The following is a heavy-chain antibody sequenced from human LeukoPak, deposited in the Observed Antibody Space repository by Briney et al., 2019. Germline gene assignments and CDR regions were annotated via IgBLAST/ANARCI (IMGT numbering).Heavy chain of an antibody. CDR2: INPSGGST. J-gene: IGHJ6*03. Sequence: ASVKVSCKASGYTFTSYYMHWVRQAPGQGLEWMGIINPSGGSTSYAQKFQGRVTMTRDMSTSTVYMELSSLRSEDTAVYYCARDRGYDFWSGYPQAYYYYYYMDVRGKGTTVTVSS. CDR1: GYTFTSYY. V-gene: IGHV1-46*01. CDR3: ARDRGYDFWSGYPQAYYYYYYMDV. D-gene: IGHD3-3*01.